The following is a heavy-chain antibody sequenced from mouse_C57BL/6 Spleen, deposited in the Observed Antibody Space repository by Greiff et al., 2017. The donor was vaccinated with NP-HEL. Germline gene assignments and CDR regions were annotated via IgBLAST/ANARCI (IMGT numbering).Heavy chain of an antibody. D-gene: IGHD1-1*01. CDR1: GFTFSDYG. J-gene: IGHJ4*01. CDR3: ATSYYGSSYYYAMDY. CDR2: ISSGSSTI. V-gene: IGHV5-17*01. Sequence: EVQLVESGGGLVKPGGSLKLSCAASGFTFSDYGMHWVRQAPEKGLEWVAYISSGSSTIYYADTVKGRFTISRDNAKNTLFLQMTSLRSEDTAMYYCATSYYGSSYYYAMDYWGQGTSVTVSS.